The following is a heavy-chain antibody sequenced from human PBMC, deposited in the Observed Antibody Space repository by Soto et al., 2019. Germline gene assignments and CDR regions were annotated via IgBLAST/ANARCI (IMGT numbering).Heavy chain of an antibody. V-gene: IGHV3-30-3*01. CDR2: IYYDGSNK. CDR3: ARTLLGTTGDVQH. J-gene: IGHJ1*01. CDR1: GFTFSSYA. Sequence: QVQLVESGGGLVQPGRSLRLSCAASGFTFSSYAMHWVRQAPGKGLEWVAVIYYDGSNKYYADSVKGRFTISRDNSKNTLYQQMNRITAEDTAVYYCARTLLGTTGDVQHWGQGTLVTVSS. D-gene: IGHD2-15*01.